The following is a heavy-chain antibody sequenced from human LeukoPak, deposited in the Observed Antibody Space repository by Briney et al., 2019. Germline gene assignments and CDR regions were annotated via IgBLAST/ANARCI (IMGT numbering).Heavy chain of an antibody. V-gene: IGHV3-30*03. CDR3: AIGYCSGGSCPNYYGMDV. Sequence: GGSLRLSCAASGLTFSSCGMHWVRQAPGKGREWVSVISYDGSNKYYADSVKGRFTISRDNSKNTLYLQMNSLRAEDTAVYYCAIGYCSGGSCPNYYGMDVWGQGTTVTVSS. D-gene: IGHD2-15*01. J-gene: IGHJ6*02. CDR2: ISYDGSNK. CDR1: GLTFSSCG.